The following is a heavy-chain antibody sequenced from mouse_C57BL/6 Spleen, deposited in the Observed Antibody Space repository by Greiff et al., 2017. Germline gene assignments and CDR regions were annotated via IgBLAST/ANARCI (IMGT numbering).Heavy chain of an antibody. CDR2: IDPSDSDT. D-gene: IGHD2-4*01. Sequence: QVQLQQPGAELVRPGSSVKLSCTASGYTFTSYWMHWVKQRPIQGLEWIGNIDPSDSDTHYNQQFQAKATLNVDKSSSTAYLQLSRLTSEDSAVYYCAKGNDYAFNYWGQGTTLTVSS. CDR3: AKGNDYAFNY. CDR1: GYTFTSYW. J-gene: IGHJ2*01. V-gene: IGHV1-52*01.